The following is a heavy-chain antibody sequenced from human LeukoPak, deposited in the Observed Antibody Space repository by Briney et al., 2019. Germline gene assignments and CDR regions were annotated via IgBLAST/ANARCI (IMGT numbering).Heavy chain of an antibody. D-gene: IGHD5-24*01. CDR1: EFTFCMYA. J-gene: IGHJ6*03. Sequence: GRSLRLSCAASEFTFCMYAMHWVRQAPGKGLEWLAVISYHGVDKFYRASVRGRFTISRDNVDNSLFLQLDNLTPDDSGVYFCARAVPTIHHMDVWGKGTTVIVSS. CDR2: ISYHGVDK. V-gene: IGHV3-30*04. CDR3: ARAVPTIHHMDV.